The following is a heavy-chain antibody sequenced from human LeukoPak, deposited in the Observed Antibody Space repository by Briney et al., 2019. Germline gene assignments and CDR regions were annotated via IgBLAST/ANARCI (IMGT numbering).Heavy chain of an antibody. CDR2: ISAYNGNT. J-gene: IGHJ3*02. D-gene: IGHD1-26*01. Sequence: ASVKVSCKASGYTFTSYGISWVRQAPGQGLEWMGWISAYNGNTNYAQKLQGRVTMTTDTSTSTAYMELRSLRSDDTAVYYCARLKSGSQGPYDAFDIWGQGTMVTVSS. CDR3: ARLKSGSQGPYDAFDI. V-gene: IGHV1-18*01. CDR1: GYTFTSYG.